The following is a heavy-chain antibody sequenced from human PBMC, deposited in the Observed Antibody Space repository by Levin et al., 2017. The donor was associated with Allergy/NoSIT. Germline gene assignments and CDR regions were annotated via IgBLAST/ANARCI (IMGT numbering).Heavy chain of an antibody. J-gene: IGHJ2*01. CDR1: GFTFSSYS. Sequence: GGSLRLSCAASGFTFSSYSMNWVRQAPGKGLEWVSYISSSSSTIYYADSVKGRFTISRDNAKNSLYLQMNSLRDEDTAVYYCARDYRSSTVTTNWYFDLWGRGTLVTVSS. D-gene: IGHD4-17*01. CDR2: ISSSSSTI. V-gene: IGHV3-48*02. CDR3: ARDYRSSTVTTNWYFDL.